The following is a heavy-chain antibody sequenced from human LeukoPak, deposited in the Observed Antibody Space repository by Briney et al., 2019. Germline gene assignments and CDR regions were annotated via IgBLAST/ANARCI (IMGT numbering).Heavy chain of an antibody. Sequence: PGGSLRLSCAASGFTFSSYAMHWVRQAPGKGLEWVAVISYDGSNKYYAGSVKGRFTISRDNSKNTVYLQMNSLRAEDTAVYYCTKDRGAFGELLSISDYWGQGTLVTVAS. CDR3: TKDRGAFGELLSISDY. J-gene: IGHJ4*02. D-gene: IGHD3-10*01. CDR1: GFTFSSYA. CDR2: ISYDGSNK. V-gene: IGHV3-30-3*02.